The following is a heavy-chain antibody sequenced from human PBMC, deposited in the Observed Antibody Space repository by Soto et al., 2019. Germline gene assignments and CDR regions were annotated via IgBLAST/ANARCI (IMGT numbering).Heavy chain of an antibody. D-gene: IGHD6-19*01. CDR2: ISWDGGST. Sequence: GGSLILSCAASGFTFDDYAMHWVRQAPGKGLEWVSLISWDGGSTYYADSVKGRFTISRDNSKNSLYLQMNSLRAEDTALYYCAKDMAGRYSSGCPDYWGQGTLVTVSS. CDR1: GFTFDDYA. CDR3: AKDMAGRYSSGCPDY. V-gene: IGHV3-43D*04. J-gene: IGHJ4*02.